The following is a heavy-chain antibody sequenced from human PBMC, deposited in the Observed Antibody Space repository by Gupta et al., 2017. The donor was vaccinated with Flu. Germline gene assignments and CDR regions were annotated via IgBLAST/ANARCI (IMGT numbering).Heavy chain of an antibody. CDR1: GFTLSNAW. CDR2: IKSKTDGGTT. V-gene: IGHV3-15*01. CDR3: TAVPGGDKDSSDRKVG. Sequence: EVQLVESGGGLVKTGGTLRLPCAASGFTLSNAWMRWVRQAPGKGLEWVGRIKSKTDGGTTDYAAPGNGRFIISRDDSKNTRYLQMDSLNTEDTAVYYCTAVPGGDKDSSDRKVGWGQVTLV. J-gene: IGHJ4*02. D-gene: IGHD3-22*01.